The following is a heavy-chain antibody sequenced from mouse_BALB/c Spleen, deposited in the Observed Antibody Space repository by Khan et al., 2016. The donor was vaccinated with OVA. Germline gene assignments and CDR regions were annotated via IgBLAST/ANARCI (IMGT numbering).Heavy chain of an antibody. V-gene: IGHV5-9-1*01. Sequence: EVELVESGGGLVEPGGSLKLSCAASGFTFSSFVMSWVRQTPEKRLEWVATISSAATYTYYPDSVKGRFTISRDNAKNTLYLQMNSLRSDDTAIYYCTNGNYGWFAYWGQVTLVTVST. CDR1: GFTFSSFV. CDR3: TNGNYGWFAY. CDR2: ISSAATYT. D-gene: IGHD2-1*01. J-gene: IGHJ3*01.